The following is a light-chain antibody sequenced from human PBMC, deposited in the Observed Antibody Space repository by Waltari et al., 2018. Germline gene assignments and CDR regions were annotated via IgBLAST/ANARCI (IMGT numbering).Light chain of an antibody. CDR1: SSDIGFYTF. CDR3: ASETSTTTLYV. V-gene: IGLV2-14*03. J-gene: IGLJ1*01. Sequence: HSALTQPASVSGSPGQSITIPCTGTSSDIGFYTFVSWYQQHPGKAPKVMIYHVSNRPSVFSNRFSGSKSGNTASLTISGLQPEYEADYYCASETSTTTLYVFGSGTKVTVL. CDR2: HVS.